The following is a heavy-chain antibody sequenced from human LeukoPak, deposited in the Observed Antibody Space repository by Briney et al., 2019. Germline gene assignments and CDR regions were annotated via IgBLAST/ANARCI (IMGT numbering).Heavy chain of an antibody. D-gene: IGHD2-15*01. Sequence: PSETLSLTCSVSGYSISSGYYWGWIRQPPGKGLERIGIIYHSGSTYYNPSHKSRVTISVDTSKNQFSLKLSSVTAADTAVYYCARSTYCSGGSCSHNWFDPWGQGTLVTVSS. J-gene: IGHJ5*02. CDR3: ARSTYCSGGSCSHNWFDP. CDR2: IYHSGST. V-gene: IGHV4-38-2*02. CDR1: GYSISSGYY.